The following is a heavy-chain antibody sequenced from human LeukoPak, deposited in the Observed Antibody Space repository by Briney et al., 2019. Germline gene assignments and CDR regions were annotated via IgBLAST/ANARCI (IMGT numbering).Heavy chain of an antibody. CDR2: IKQDGSEK. J-gene: IGHJ3*02. Sequence: GGSLRLSCAASGFTFSGYWMTWVRQAPGKGLEWVANIKQDGSEKYYVDSVKGRFTISRDNAKNSLYLQMNSLRAEDTAVYYCARDGGSGSHDAFDIWGQGTMVTVSS. CDR1: GFTFSGYW. V-gene: IGHV3-7*01. CDR3: ARDGGSGSHDAFDI. D-gene: IGHD3-10*01.